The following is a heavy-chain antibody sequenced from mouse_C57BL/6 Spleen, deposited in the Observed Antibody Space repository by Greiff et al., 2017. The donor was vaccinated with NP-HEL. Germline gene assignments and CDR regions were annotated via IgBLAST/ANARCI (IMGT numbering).Heavy chain of an antibody. Sequence: EVKLQQSGPVLVKPGASVKMSCKASGYTFTDYYMNWVKQSHGKSLEWIGVINPYNGGTSYNQKFKGKATLTVDKSSSTAYMELNSLTSEDSAVYYCARGVDYDYDGFDYWGQGTTLTVSS. D-gene: IGHD2-4*01. J-gene: IGHJ2*01. CDR3: ARGVDYDYDGFDY. CDR1: GYTFTDYY. V-gene: IGHV1-19*01. CDR2: INPYNGGT.